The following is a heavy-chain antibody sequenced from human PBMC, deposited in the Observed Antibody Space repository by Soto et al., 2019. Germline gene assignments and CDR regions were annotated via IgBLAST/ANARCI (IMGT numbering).Heavy chain of an antibody. CDR2: ISGSEDRT. Sequence: LQSGGGVVQPGESLRLSCAASGLSLRDHALSWVRQAAGGGLEWVSGISGSEDRTNYADFVRGRFIISKDRAKNTLYLDMSGLRVDDTAVYFCGRTYTGGWGQGTLVTVSS. CDR3: GRTYTGG. CDR1: GLSLRDHA. D-gene: IGHD3-10*01. J-gene: IGHJ4*02. V-gene: IGHV3-23*01.